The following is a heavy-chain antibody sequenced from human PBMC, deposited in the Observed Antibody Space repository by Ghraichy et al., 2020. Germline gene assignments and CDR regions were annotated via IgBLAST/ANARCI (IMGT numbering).Heavy chain of an antibody. J-gene: IGHJ5*02. Sequence: GGSLRLSCAVSGFTFSSYSMNWVRQAPGKGLEWVSYVSSSGSSVYYADSVKGRFTISRDNAKSSLYLQMNSLRDEDTAVYYCARGTYSDYVSCWFDPWGQGTLVTVSS. CDR3: ARGTYSDYVSCWFDP. CDR2: VSSSGSSV. CDR1: GFTFSSYS. V-gene: IGHV3-48*02. D-gene: IGHD4-11*01.